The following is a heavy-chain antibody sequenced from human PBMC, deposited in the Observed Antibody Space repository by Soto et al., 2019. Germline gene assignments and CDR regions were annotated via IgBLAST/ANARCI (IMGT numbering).Heavy chain of an antibody. CDR1: GGSISSHY. CDR2: IYYSGST. J-gene: IGHJ2*01. V-gene: IGHV4-59*08. D-gene: IGHD1-26*01. CDR3: ARPRGTTPAVWFFDL. Sequence: QVQLQESGPGLVKPSETLSLTCTVSGGSISSHYWSWIRQHPGKGLEWIGYIYYSGSTDYNPSLKSRATIAVCTSENPRALRLSSVPAADTAVYYCARPRGTTPAVWFFDLWGRGTLVTVSS.